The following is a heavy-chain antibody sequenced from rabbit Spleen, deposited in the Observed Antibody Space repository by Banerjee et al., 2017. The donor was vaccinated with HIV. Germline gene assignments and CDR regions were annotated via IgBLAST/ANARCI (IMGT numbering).Heavy chain of an antibody. D-gene: IGHD8-1*01. V-gene: IGHV1S45*01. CDR1: GVSFSNYNF. J-gene: IGHJ6*01. CDR2: IDTGSRDFT. Sequence: QEQLVESGGGLVQPEGSLTLTCTASGVSFSNYNFMCWVRQAPGKGLEWIACIDTGSRDFTYYASWAKGRFTISKTSSTTVTLQMTSLTAADTATYFCARDTGGSFSTYGMDLWGPGTLVT. CDR3: ARDTGGSFSTYGMDL.